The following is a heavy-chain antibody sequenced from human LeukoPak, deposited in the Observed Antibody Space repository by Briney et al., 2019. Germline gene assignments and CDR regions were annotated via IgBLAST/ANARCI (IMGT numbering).Heavy chain of an antibody. CDR3: ARGRTRGVITSLLY. J-gene: IGHJ4*02. V-gene: IGHV1-8*01. Sequence: ASVKVSCKASGYTFTNYDINWVRRATGQGLEWMGWMNPNSGNTGYAQKFQGRVTMTRNTSISTAYMELSSLRSEDTAVYYCARGRTRGVITSLLYWGQGTLVTVSS. D-gene: IGHD3-10*01. CDR1: GYTFTNYD. CDR2: MNPNSGNT.